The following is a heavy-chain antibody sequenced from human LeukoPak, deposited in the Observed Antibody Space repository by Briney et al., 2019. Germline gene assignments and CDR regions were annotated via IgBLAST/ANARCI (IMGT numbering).Heavy chain of an antibody. CDR2: IIPIFGTA. V-gene: IGHV1-69*13. J-gene: IGHJ6*02. CDR3: AKSGAAMIVVEYYYGMDV. D-gene: IGHD3-22*01. Sequence: GASVKVSCKASGGTFSSYAISWVRQAPGQGLEWMGGIIPIFGTANYAQKFQGRVTITADESTSTAYMELSSLRSEDTAVYYCAKSGAAMIVVEYYYGMDVWGQGTTVTVPS. CDR1: GGTFSSYA.